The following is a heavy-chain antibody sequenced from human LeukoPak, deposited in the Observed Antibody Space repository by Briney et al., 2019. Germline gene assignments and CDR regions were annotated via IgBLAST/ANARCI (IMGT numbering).Heavy chain of an antibody. Sequence: SETLFLTCTVSGGSISSYYWSWIRQPAGKGLEWIGRIYTSGSTNYNPSLKSRVTMSVDTSKNQFSLKLSSVTAADTVVYYCARAPYYDILTGYYTHGGYFDYWGQGTLVTVSS. J-gene: IGHJ4*02. V-gene: IGHV4-4*07. CDR2: IYTSGST. D-gene: IGHD3-9*01. CDR3: ARAPYYDILTGYYTHGGYFDY. CDR1: GGSISSYY.